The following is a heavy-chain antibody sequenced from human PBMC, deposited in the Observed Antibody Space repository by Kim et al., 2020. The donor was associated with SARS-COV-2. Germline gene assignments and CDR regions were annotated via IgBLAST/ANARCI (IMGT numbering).Heavy chain of an antibody. V-gene: IGHV1-46*01. D-gene: IGHD3-9*01. CDR3: ASTTIYDILTGYYQSVFQH. J-gene: IGHJ1*01. CDR1: GYTFTSYY. Sequence: ASVKVSCKASGYTFTSYYMHWVRQAPGQGLEWMGIINPSGGSTSYAQKFQGRVTMTRDTSTSTVYMELSSLRSEDTAVYYCASTTIYDILTGYYQSVFQHWGQGTLVTVSS. CDR2: INPSGGST.